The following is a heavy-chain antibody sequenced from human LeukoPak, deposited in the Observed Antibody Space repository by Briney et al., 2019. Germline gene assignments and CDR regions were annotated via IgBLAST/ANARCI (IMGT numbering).Heavy chain of an antibody. D-gene: IGHD4-23*01. CDR2: ISYDGSNK. CDR3: ARERRGGNSEAYFDY. J-gene: IGHJ4*02. CDR1: GFTFSSYA. V-gene: IGHV3-30*01. Sequence: GGSLRLSCAASGFTFSSYAMHWVRQAPGKGLEWVAVISYDGSNKYYADSVKGRFTISRDNSKNTLYLQMNSLRAEDTAVYYCARERRGGNSEAYFDYWGQGTLVTVSS.